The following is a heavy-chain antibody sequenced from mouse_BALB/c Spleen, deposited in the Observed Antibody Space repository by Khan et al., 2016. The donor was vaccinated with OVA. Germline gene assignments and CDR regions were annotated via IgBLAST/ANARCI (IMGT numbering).Heavy chain of an antibody. J-gene: IGHJ2*01. CDR2: INPTSGYT. CDR1: GYTFSTYW. CDR3: TRDRIDY. V-gene: IGHV1-7*01. Sequence: QIQLQQSGAALAKPGASVKMSCKASGYTFSTYWMHWVKQRPGQGLEWIGYINPTSGYTDYNEKFKDKATLSADKSSSTAYMQLSRLTSEDSAVYYCTRDRIDYWGQSTTLTVAS.